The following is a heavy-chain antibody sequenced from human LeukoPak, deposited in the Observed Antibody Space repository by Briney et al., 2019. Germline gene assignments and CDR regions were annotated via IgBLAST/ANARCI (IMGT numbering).Heavy chain of an antibody. CDR2: ISTSSDTI. J-gene: IGHJ4*02. V-gene: IGHV3-48*02. D-gene: IGHD6-19*01. CDR3: ARGWLSNTFDC. Sequence: GGSLRLSCAAARFTFSTYSMDWVRQTPGKGLEWLSHISTSSDTIYYADSVKGRFTISRDNAKDSLYLQVNSLRDEDTAVYYCARGWLSNTFDCWGQGTLVTVSS. CDR1: RFTFSTYS.